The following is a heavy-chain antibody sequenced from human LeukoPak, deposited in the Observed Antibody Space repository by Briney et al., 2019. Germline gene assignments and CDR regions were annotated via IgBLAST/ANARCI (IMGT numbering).Heavy chain of an antibody. CDR1: GFTFTGYY. J-gene: IGHJ4*02. Sequence: GASVKVSCKASGFTFTGYYMYWVRQAPGQGLEWMGWINPNSGGTNYALKFQGRVTMTRDTSISTAYMELSRLRSDDTAVYYCARGPRYGSGNYYNNYWGQGTLVTVSS. CDR2: INPNSGGT. V-gene: IGHV1-2*02. D-gene: IGHD3-10*01. CDR3: ARGPRYGSGNYYNNY.